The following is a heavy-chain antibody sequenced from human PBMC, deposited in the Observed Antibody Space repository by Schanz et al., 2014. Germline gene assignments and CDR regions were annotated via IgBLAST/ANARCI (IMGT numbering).Heavy chain of an antibody. D-gene: IGHD2-2*02. V-gene: IGHV3-33*08. CDR2: IWYDGTDR. CDR3: ARGTCSSSTCYIIYFDY. Sequence: VQLLESGGGLVQPGGSLRLPFAASGFTLRSNALTGVGKAQGKGLEWVAVIWYDGTDRYYADSVKGRFTISRDNSKNTLYLQMNSLRAEDTAVYYCARGTCSSSTCYIIYFDYWGQGALVTVSS. J-gene: IGHJ4*02. CDR1: GFTLRSNA.